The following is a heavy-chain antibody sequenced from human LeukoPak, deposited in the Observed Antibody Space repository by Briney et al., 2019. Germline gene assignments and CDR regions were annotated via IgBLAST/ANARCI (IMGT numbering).Heavy chain of an antibody. V-gene: IGHV3-23*01. CDR1: GFXFNSNA. CDR2: ISGTGRST. CDR3: ARDYFFGESLYGMDV. Sequence: PGGSLRLSCAASGFXFNSNAISWVRQAPGKGLEWVSGISGTGRSTYYADSVKGRFTISRDNSKNTLYLQMNSLRAEDTAVYYCARDYFFGESLYGMDVWGQGTTVTVSS. J-gene: IGHJ6*02. D-gene: IGHD3-10*01.